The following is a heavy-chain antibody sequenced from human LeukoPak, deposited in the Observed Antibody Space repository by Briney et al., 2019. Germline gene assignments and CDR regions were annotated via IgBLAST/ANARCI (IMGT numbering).Heavy chain of an antibody. V-gene: IGHV4-59*08. D-gene: IGHD3-22*01. CDR2: IYYSGST. CDR1: GGSISSYY. CDR3: ARTNDYDGSEGYFDY. J-gene: IGHJ4*02. Sequence: SETLSLTCTVSGGSISSYYWSWIRQPPGKGLEWIGYIYYSGSTNYNPSLKSRVTISVDTSKNQFSLKLSSVTAADTAVYYCARTNDYDGSEGYFDYWGQGTLVTVSS.